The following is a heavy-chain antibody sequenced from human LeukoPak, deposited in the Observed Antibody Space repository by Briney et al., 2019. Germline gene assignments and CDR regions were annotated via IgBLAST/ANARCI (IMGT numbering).Heavy chain of an antibody. Sequence: PGGCLRLSCAASGFTFGGYSMSWVRQAPGKGLEWVASISGVSGSVYYVDSVKGRFTISRDNSENTLYLQMNSLRAKDTAVYYCARLYRTFDYWGQGTLVTVSS. V-gene: IGHV3-23*01. CDR2: ISGVSGSV. J-gene: IGHJ4*02. D-gene: IGHD2/OR15-2a*01. CDR3: ARLYRTFDY. CDR1: GFTFGGYS.